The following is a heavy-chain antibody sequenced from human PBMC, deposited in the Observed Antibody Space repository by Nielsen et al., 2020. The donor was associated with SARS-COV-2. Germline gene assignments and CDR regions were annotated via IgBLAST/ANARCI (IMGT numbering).Heavy chain of an antibody. CDR2: IYYSGST. V-gene: IGHV4-30-4*01. D-gene: IGHD4-23*01. Sequence: LRLSCTVSGGSISSGDYYWSWIRQPPGKGLEWIGYIYYSGSTNYNPSLKSRVTISVDTSKNQFSLKLTSVTAADTAVYYCASASTTVIKSAWVYWGQGTLVTVSS. CDR1: GGSISSGDYY. CDR3: ASASTTVIKSAWVY. J-gene: IGHJ4*02.